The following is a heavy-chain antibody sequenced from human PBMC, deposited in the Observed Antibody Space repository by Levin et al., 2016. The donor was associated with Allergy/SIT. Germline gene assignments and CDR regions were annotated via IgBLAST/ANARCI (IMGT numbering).Heavy chain of an antibody. Sequence: WVRQAPGQGLEWMGWMNPNSGNTGYAQKFQGRVTMTRNTSISTAYMELSSLRSEDTAVYYCAIAVAGTWDAFDIWGQGTMVTVSS. CDR3: AIAVAGTWDAFDI. D-gene: IGHD6-19*01. V-gene: IGHV1-8*01. J-gene: IGHJ3*02. CDR2: MNPNSGNT.